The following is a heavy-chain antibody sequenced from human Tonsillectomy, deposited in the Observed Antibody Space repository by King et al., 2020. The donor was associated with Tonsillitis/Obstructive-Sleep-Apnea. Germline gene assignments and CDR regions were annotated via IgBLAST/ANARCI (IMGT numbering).Heavy chain of an antibody. D-gene: IGHD5-12*01. V-gene: IGHV2-5*02. CDR1: GFSLSTTGMG. CDR3: AHRNSWLPDAFDV. CDR2: VFWDDDK. J-gene: IGHJ3*01. Sequence: TLKESGPTQVEPTQTLTLTCTFSGFSLSTTGMGVGWIRQPPGKALEWLSLVFWDDDKRYNPSLNNRLTITTDTSKNQVVLTLTNMAPEDTATYFCAHRNSWLPDAFDVWGPGTMVTVSS.